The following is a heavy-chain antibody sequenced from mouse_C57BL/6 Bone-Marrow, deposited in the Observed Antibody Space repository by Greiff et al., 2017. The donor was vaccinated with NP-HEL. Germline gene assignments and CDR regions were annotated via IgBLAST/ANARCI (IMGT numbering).Heavy chain of an antibody. Sequence: VQLQQSGAELVRPGASVTLSCKASGYTFTDYEMHWVKQTPVHGLEWIGAIDPETGGTAYNQKFKGKAILTADKSSSTAYMELRSLTSEDSAVYYCTTRTGPYFDYWGQGTTLTVSS. CDR2: IDPETGGT. J-gene: IGHJ2*01. CDR3: TTRTGPYFDY. CDR1: GYTFTDYE. V-gene: IGHV1-15*01. D-gene: IGHD4-1*01.